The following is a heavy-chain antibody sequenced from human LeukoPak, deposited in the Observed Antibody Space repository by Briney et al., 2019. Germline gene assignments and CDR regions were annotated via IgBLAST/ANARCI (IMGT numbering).Heavy chain of an antibody. V-gene: IGHV3-43*02. Sequence: PGGSLRLSCVASGLPIGDFAMHWVRQAPGQGLECVSLISGDGVSTFFTDSVKGRFSISRDNSKNSLFLEMSSLRTEDTAMYYCARESGEFDYWGQGTLVAVSS. J-gene: IGHJ4*02. CDR1: GLPIGDFA. CDR3: ARESGEFDY. CDR2: ISGDGVST.